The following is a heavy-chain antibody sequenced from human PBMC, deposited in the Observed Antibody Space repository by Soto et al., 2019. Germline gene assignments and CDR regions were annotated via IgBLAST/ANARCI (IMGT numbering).Heavy chain of an antibody. V-gene: IGHV4-59*04. J-gene: IGHJ4*02. CDR1: GGSISSYY. CDR2: IFYSGST. Sequence: SETLSLTCTVSGGSISSYYWSWIRQPPGKGLEWIGNIFYSGSTYYNPSLKSRVTLSVDTSKNQFSLTLSSVTAADTAVYYCTRYAAVAGILDYWGQGTLVTVSS. CDR3: TRYAAVAGILDY. D-gene: IGHD6-19*01.